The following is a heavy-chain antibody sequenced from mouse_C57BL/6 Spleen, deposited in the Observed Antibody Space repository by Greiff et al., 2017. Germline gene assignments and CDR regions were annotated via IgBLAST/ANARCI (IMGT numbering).Heavy chain of an antibody. CDR3: ARHSLRLFDY. Sequence: EVQLQESGGDLVKPGGSLKLSCAASGFTFSSYGMSWVRQTPDKRLEWVATISSGGSYTYYPDSVKGRVTISRDNAKNTLYLQMSSLKSEDTAMYYCARHSLRLFDYWGQGTTLTVSS. V-gene: IGHV5-6*01. CDR1: GFTFSSYG. CDR2: ISSGGSYT. J-gene: IGHJ2*01. D-gene: IGHD1-2*01.